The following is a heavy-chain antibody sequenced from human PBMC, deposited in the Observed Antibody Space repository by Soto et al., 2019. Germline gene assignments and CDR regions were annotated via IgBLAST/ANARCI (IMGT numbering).Heavy chain of an antibody. CDR2: ISGSGSGT. D-gene: IGHD5-12*01. J-gene: IGHJ4*02. CDR1: GFTFSSYV. CDR3: VKGRSGYDFDY. V-gene: IGHV3-23*01. Sequence: PGGSLRLSCAASGFTFSSYVMSWVRQAPGKGLEWVSAISGSGSGTYYADSVKGRFTISRDNSKNTLYVQMNSLRAVDTAVYYCVKGRSGYDFDYWGQGTLVTVSS.